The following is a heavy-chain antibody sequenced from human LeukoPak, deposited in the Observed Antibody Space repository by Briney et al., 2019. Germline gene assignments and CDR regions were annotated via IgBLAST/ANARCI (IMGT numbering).Heavy chain of an antibody. CDR2: ISAYNGNT. J-gene: IGHJ6*03. V-gene: IGHV1-18*04. CDR3: AREGLGIAAAGTLGSGDYYYYMDV. Sequence: ASVKVSCKASGYTFTSYYMHWVRQAPGQGLEWMGWISAYNGNTNYAQKLQGRVTMTTDTSTSTAYMELRSLRSDDTAVYYCAREGLGIAAAGTLGSGDYYYYMDVWGKGTTVTVSS. D-gene: IGHD6-13*01. CDR1: GYTFTSYY.